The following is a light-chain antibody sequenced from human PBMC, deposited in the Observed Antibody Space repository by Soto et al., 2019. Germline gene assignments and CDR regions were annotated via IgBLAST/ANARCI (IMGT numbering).Light chain of an antibody. CDR2: AAS. J-gene: IGKJ1*01. CDR3: QKYDTAPLA. Sequence: DVHMTQSPVSLSASVGDRVTISCRASQGISNFLAWYQQKPGKSPNLLIYAASTLETGVPSRFSGSGSGTDFTLTINSLQPEDIATYYCQKYDTAPLAFGQGTKVDIK. CDR1: QGISNF. V-gene: IGKV1-27*01.